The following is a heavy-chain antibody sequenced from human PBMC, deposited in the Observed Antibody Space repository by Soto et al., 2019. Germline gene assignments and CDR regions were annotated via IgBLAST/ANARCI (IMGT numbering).Heavy chain of an antibody. J-gene: IGHJ5*01. CDR3: ARSITRSGFFNWFDS. CDR2: IDWDGDE. D-gene: IGHD3-3*01. Sequence: SGPTLVNPTQTLTLTCTFSGFSLSIMGMCVSWIRQPPGKALEWLALIDWDGDEYYSTSLETRLTISKDTSKNQVVLTMSNMDPVDTATYYCARSITRSGFFNWFDSWGQGTLVTVSS. V-gene: IGHV2-70*01. CDR1: GFSLSIMGMC.